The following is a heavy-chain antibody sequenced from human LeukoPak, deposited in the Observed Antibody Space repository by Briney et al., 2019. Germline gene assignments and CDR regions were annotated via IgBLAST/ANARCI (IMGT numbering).Heavy chain of an antibody. CDR1: GFTFSSYA. CDR2: ISSRSSTI. Sequence: GGSLRLSCAASGFTFSSYAMSWVRQAPGRGLEWVSYISSRSSTIYYADSVKGRFTISRDNAKNSLYLQMNSLRDEDTAVYYCARPRVETVMVPDYWGQGTLVTVSS. CDR3: ARPRVETVMVPDY. V-gene: IGHV3-48*02. J-gene: IGHJ4*02. D-gene: IGHD5-18*01.